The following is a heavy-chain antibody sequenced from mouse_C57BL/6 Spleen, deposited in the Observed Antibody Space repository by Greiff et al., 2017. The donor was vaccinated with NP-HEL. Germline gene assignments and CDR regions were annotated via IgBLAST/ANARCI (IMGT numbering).Heavy chain of an antibody. CDR3: TRVYVGYAMDY. CDR2: ISSGGDYI. CDR1: GFTFSSYA. D-gene: IGHD2-12*01. J-gene: IGHJ4*01. V-gene: IGHV5-9-1*02. Sequence: EVNVVESGEGLVKPGGSLKLSCAASGFTFSSYAMSWVRQTPEKRLEWVAYISSGGDYIYYADTVKGRFTISRDNARNTLYLQMSSLKSEDTAMYYCTRVYVGYAMDYWGQGTSVTVSS.